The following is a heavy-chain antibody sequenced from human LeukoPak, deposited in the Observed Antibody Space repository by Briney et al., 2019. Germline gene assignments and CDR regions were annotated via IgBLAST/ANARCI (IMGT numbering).Heavy chain of an antibody. V-gene: IGHV4-39*01. D-gene: IGHD3-22*01. Sequence: KTSETLSLTCTVSGGPISSSSYYWGWIRQPPGKGLEWIGTIYYSGSTYYNLSLKSRVTISVDTSKNQFSLKLSSVTAADTAVYYCARHLTTYYYDSSGSYPWGQGTLVTVSS. CDR1: GGPISSSSYY. J-gene: IGHJ4*02. CDR3: ARHLTTYYYDSSGSYP. CDR2: IYYSGST.